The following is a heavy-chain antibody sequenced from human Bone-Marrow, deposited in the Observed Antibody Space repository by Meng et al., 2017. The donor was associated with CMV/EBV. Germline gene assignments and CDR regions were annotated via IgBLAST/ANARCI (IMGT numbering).Heavy chain of an antibody. Sequence: GESLKISCAASGFTFSDYGMHWVRQAPGKGLEWVSYISSSGSTIYYADSVKGRFTISRDNAKNSLYLQMSSLRAEDTAVYYCARDKSSSSVEPGMDVWGQGTTVTVSS. CDR1: GFTFSDYG. D-gene: IGHD6-6*01. CDR2: ISSSGSTI. J-gene: IGHJ6*02. CDR3: ARDKSSSSVEPGMDV. V-gene: IGHV3-48*04.